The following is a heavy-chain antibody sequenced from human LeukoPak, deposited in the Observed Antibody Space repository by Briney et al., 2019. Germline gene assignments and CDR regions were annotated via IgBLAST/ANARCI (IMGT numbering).Heavy chain of an antibody. V-gene: IGHV3-30*03. J-gene: IGHJ4*02. Sequence: HSGGSLRLSCAASGFTFSSFGMHWVRQAPGRGLEWVALLSFDGNHQFYADSVKGRFTLSRDNFKNMVFLEMTSLRVEDTAVYYCARDWFDSGWYLDHWGQGALVTVSS. CDR1: GFTFSSFG. D-gene: IGHD6-19*01. CDR2: LSFDGNHQ. CDR3: ARDWFDSGWYLDH.